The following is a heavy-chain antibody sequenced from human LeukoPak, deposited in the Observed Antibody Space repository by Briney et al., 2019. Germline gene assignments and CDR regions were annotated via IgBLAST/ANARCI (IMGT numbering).Heavy chain of an antibody. Sequence: GTSLRLSCEASGFTFSHFGMHWVRHAPGKRLEWVAVIWSDGTEKYYSDAVKGRFTISRDNSRNTLYLQMNSLRGEDTAVYYCARDAERGFDYSNSLKYWGQGTLVTVSS. CDR1: GFTFSHFG. J-gene: IGHJ4*02. D-gene: IGHD4-11*01. CDR2: IWSDGTEK. CDR3: ARDAERGFDYSNSLKY. V-gene: IGHV3-33*01.